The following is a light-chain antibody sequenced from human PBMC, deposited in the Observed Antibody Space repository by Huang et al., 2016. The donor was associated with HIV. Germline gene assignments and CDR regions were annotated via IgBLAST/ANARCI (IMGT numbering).Light chain of an antibody. J-gene: IGKJ2*01. CDR1: QSISSY. Sequence: DIQMTQSPSSLSASVGDRVTITCRASQSISSYLNWYQQKPGKDPKLLIYAASSLQSVFPSRFSGSGSGTDFTLTISSLQPEDFATYYCQQSYSTLRYTFGQGTKLEIK. CDR3: QQSYSTLRYT. CDR2: AAS. V-gene: IGKV1-39*01.